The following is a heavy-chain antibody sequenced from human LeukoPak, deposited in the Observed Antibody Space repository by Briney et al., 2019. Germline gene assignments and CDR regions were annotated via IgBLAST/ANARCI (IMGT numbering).Heavy chain of an antibody. J-gene: IGHJ4*02. CDR2: ISWDSGSI. CDR3: AKARVKRLVLDY. CDR1: VFTFDDNA. Sequence: GRSLRHSCAASVFTFDDNAMHWVRPAPGRGVEWVSFISWDSGSIDYADSVQGRFTISRDNAKNSLYLQMNSLRAEDTAFYYCAKARVKRLVLDYWGQGTLVTVPS. D-gene: IGHD4/OR15-4a*01. V-gene: IGHV3-9*01.